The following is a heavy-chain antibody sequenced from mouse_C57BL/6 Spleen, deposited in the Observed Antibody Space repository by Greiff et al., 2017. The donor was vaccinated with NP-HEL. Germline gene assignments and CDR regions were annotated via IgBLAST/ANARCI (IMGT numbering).Heavy chain of an antibody. V-gene: IGHV5-4*01. J-gene: IGHJ3*01. CDR2: ISDGGSYT. D-gene: IGHD2-4*01. CDR1: GFTFSSYA. Sequence: EVQLVESGGGLVKPGGSLKLSCAASGFTFSSYAMSWVRQTPEKRLEWVATISDGGSYTYYPDNVKGRFTISRDNAKNNLYLQMSHLKSEDTAMYYCAREIHYDPWFAYWGQGTLVTVSA. CDR3: AREIHYDPWFAY.